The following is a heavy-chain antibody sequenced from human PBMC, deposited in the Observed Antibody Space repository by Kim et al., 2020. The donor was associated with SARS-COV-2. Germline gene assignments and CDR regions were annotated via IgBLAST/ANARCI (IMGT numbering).Heavy chain of an antibody. Sequence: RKSRVTLSVDTSKNQFSLKRSSVTAADTAVYYCARYIVVVVAATKNAFDIWGQGTMVTVSS. V-gene: IGHV4-30-2*05. CDR3: ARYIVVVVAATKNAFDI. D-gene: IGHD2-15*01. J-gene: IGHJ3*02.